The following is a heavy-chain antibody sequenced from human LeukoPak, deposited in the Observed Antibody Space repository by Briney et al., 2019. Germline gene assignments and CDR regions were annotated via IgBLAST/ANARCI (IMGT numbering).Heavy chain of an antibody. V-gene: IGHV1-2*02. CDR2: INPNSGGT. CDR1: GYTFTGYY. J-gene: IGHJ4*02. D-gene: IGHD6-19*01. CDR3: ARDFELGAVAGTFDY. Sequence: ASVKVSCKASGYTFTGYYMHWVRQAPGQGLEWMGWINPNSGGTNYAQKFQGRVTMTRDTSISTAYMELSRLRSDDTAVYYCARDFELGAVAGTFDYWGQGTLVTVSS.